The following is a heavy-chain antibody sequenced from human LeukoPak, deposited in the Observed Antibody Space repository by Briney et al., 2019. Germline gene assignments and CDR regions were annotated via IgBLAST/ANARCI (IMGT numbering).Heavy chain of an antibody. V-gene: IGHV4-61*05. J-gene: IGHJ4*02. D-gene: IGHD6-13*01. CDR1: GGSISSSSYY. CDR3: ARLLYSSSWYYFDY. Sequence: SETLSLTCTVSGGSISSSSYYWGWIRQPPGKGLEWIGYIYYSGSTNYNPSLKSRVTISVDTSKNQFSLKLSSVTAADTAVYYCARLLYSSSWYYFDYWGQGTLVTVSS. CDR2: IYYSGST.